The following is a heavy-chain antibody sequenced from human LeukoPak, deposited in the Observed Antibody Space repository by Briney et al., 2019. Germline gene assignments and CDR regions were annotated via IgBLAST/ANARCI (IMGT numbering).Heavy chain of an antibody. V-gene: IGHV3-30*18. CDR2: ISYDGSNK. J-gene: IGHJ4*02. CDR3: AKVTMVRGVTQSGDY. D-gene: IGHD3-10*01. Sequence: PGRSLRLSCAASGFTFSIYGMHWVRQAPGKGLEWVAVISYDGSNKYYADSVKGRFTISRDNSKNTLYLQMNSLRAEDTAVYYCAKVTMVRGVTQSGDYWGQGTLVTVSS. CDR1: GFTFSIYG.